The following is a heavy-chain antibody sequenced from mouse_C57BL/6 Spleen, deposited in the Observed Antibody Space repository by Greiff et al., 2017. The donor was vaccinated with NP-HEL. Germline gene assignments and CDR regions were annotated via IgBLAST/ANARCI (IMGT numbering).Heavy chain of an antibody. CDR2: IDPSDSYT. CDR3: ARKTGTLGYAMDY. V-gene: IGHV1-59*01. D-gene: IGHD4-1*01. Sequence: QVQLQQPGAELVRPGTSVKLSCKASGYTFTSYWMHWVKQRPGQGLEWIGVIDPSDSYTNYNQKFKGKATLTVDTSSSTAYMQLSSLTSEDSAVYYCARKTGTLGYAMDYWGQGTSVTVSS. CDR1: GYTFTSYW. J-gene: IGHJ4*01.